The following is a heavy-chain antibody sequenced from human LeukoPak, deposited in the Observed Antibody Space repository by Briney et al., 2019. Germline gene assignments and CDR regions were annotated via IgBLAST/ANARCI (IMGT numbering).Heavy chain of an antibody. CDR2: ISGSGGST. D-gene: IGHD1-26*01. Sequence: GGSLRLSCAASGFTFSSYAMSWVRQAPGKGLEWVSAISGSGGSTYYAGSVKGRFTISRDNSKNTLYLQMNSLRAEDTAVYYCAKDSDVGVGGDFQHWGQGTLVTVSS. V-gene: IGHV3-23*01. J-gene: IGHJ1*01. CDR1: GFTFSSYA. CDR3: AKDSDVGVGGDFQH.